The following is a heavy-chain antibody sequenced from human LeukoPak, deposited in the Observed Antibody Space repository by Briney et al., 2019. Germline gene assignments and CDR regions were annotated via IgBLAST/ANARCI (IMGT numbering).Heavy chain of an antibody. CDR1: GGSISSYY. D-gene: IGHD3-10*01. CDR3: ARFGSYPYYFDY. V-gene: IGHV4-59*08. CDR2: IYYSGST. Sequence: ASETLSLTCTVSGGSISSYYWSWIRQPPGKGLEWIGYIYYSGSTNYNPSLKSRVTISVDTSKNQFSLKLSSVTAADTAVYYCARFGSYPYYFDYWGQGTLVTVSS. J-gene: IGHJ4*02.